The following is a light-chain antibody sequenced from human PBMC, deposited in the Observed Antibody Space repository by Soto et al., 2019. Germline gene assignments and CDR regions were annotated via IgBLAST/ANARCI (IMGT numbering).Light chain of an antibody. CDR2: GAS. V-gene: IGKV3-20*01. CDR3: QQYGSSPL. CDR1: QSVSSSY. J-gene: IGKJ3*01. Sequence: EIVLTQSPGTLSLSPGERATLSCRASQSVSSSYLAWYQQKPCQAPRLLIYGASSRATGIPDRFTGSGSGTDFTLTISRLEPEDCAVYYCQQYGSSPLFGPGTKVDIK.